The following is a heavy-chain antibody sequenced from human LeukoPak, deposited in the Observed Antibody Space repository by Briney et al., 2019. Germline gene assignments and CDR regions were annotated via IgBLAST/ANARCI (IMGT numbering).Heavy chain of an antibody. CDR2: IYYSGST. CDR3: ARLRFMEGAYYFDY. D-gene: IGHD3-3*01. V-gene: IGHV4-59*08. Sequence: SETLSLTCTVSGASISSYYWSWIRQPPGKGLEWIGYIYYSGSTNYNPSLKSRVTISVDTSKNQFSLKLSSVTAADTAVYYCARLRFMEGAYYFDYWGQGTLVTVSS. J-gene: IGHJ4*02. CDR1: GASISSYY.